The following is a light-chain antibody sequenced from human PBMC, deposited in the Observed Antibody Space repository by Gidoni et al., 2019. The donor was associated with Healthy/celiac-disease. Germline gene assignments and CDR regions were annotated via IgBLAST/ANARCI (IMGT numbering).Light chain of an antibody. J-gene: IGKJ1*01. CDR2: GAS. Sequence: ERVMTQSPATLSVSAGERATLSCRASQSVSSNLAWYQQKPGKAPRLLIYGASTTATGIPSRFSGSGSGTEFTLTISSLQSEDFAVYYCQQYNNWPPWTFGQGTKVEIK. CDR3: QQYNNWPPWT. CDR1: QSVSSN. V-gene: IGKV3-15*01.